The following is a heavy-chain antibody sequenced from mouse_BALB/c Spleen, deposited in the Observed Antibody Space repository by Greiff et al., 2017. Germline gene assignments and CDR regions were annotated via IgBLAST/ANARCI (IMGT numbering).Heavy chain of an antibody. V-gene: IGHV3-6*02. J-gene: IGHJ4*01. Sequence: VQLKESGPGLVKPSQSLSLTCSVTGYSITSGYYWNWIRQFPGNKLEWMGYISYDGSNNYNPSLKNRISITRDTSKNQFFLKLNSVTTEDTATYYCARDNGNPYYYAMDYWGQGTSVTVSS. CDR2: ISYDGSN. CDR1: GYSITSGYY. D-gene: IGHD1-1*01. CDR3: ARDNGNPYYYAMDY.